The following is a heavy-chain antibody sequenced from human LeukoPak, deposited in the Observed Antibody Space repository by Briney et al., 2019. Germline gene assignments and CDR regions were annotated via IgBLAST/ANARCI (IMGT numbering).Heavy chain of an antibody. Sequence: PGGSLRLSCAASGFTFSSYAMSWVRQASGKGLEWVSAISGSGGSTYYADSVKGRFTISRDNSKNTLYLQMNSLRAEDTAVYYCAKASSKLERRGFCDYWGQGTLVTVSS. V-gene: IGHV3-23*01. CDR1: GFTFSSYA. CDR2: ISGSGGST. D-gene: IGHD1-1*01. J-gene: IGHJ4*02. CDR3: AKASSKLERRGFCDY.